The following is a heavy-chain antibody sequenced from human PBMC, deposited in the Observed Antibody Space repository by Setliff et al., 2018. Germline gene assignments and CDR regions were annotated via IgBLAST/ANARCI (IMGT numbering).Heavy chain of an antibody. Sequence: GGSLRLSCTTSGFTFGDYTMTWVRQAPGKGLEWVGLIGSKTYGGVAEYAASVKGRFTISRDDSKNSLYLLMDSLKTEDTAVYYCVRDLHWGFDYWGLGTLVTVSS. CDR3: VRDLHWGFDY. J-gene: IGHJ4*02. CDR1: GFTFGDYT. D-gene: IGHD7-27*01. CDR2: IGSKTYGGVA. V-gene: IGHV3-49*04.